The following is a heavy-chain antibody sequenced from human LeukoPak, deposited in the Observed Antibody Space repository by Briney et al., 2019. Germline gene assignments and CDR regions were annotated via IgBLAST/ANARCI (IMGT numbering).Heavy chain of an antibody. CDR2: INHSGST. D-gene: IGHD1/OR15-1a*01. Sequence: SETLSLTCAVYGGSFSGYYWSWIRQPPGKGLEWIGEINHSGSTNYNPSLKSRVTISVDTSKNQFSLKLSSVTAADTAVYYCARGTDWSNDTEGINYFDYWGQGTLVTVSS. CDR1: GGSFSGYY. CDR3: ARGTDWSNDTEGINYFDY. J-gene: IGHJ4*02. V-gene: IGHV4-34*01.